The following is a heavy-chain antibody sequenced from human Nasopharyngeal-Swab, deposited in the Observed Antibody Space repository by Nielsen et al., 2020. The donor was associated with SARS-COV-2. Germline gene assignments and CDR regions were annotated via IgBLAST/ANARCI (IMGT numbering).Heavy chain of an antibody. D-gene: IGHD4-23*01. CDR1: GLTFSSYG. J-gene: IGHJ3*02. Sequence: GESLKISCAASGLTFSSYGMHWVRQAPGKGLEWVAVIWYDGSNKYYADSVKGRFTISRDNSKNTLYLQMNSLRAEDTAVYYCARDPDGGNVWEDAFDIWGQGTMVTVSS. V-gene: IGHV3-33*01. CDR3: ARDPDGGNVWEDAFDI. CDR2: IWYDGSNK.